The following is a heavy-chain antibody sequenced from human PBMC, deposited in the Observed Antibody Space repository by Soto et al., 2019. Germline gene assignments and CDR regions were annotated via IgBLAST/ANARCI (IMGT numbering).Heavy chain of an antibody. Sequence: PGGSLRLSCAASGFTFSSNWMSWVRQAPGKGLEWVANIKQDGTEKFFVDSVKGRFTISRDNAKNSLYLQMNGLRAEDTAVYYCARSIAAPGDYWGRGTLVTVSS. CDR2: IKQDGTEK. J-gene: IGHJ4*02. V-gene: IGHV3-7*01. CDR1: GFTFSSNW. CDR3: ARSIAAPGDY. D-gene: IGHD6-13*01.